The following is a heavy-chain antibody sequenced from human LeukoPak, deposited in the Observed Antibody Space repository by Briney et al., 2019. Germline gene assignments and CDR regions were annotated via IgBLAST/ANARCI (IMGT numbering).Heavy chain of an antibody. J-gene: IGHJ4*02. CDR3: ARVDRFGESTHYFDD. CDR1: GSTFSAYW. D-gene: IGHD3-10*01. V-gene: IGHV3-7*01. CDR2: IREDGSEK. Sequence: GGSLRLSCAASGSTFSAYWTTWVRQTPGKGLQWVANIREDGSEKYYVDSVKGRFTISRDNAKNSLYLQMNSLRAEDTAVYYCARVDRFGESTHYFDDWGQGTLVTVSS.